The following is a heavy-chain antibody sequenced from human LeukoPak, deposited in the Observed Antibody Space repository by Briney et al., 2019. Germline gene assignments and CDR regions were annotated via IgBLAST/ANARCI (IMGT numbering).Heavy chain of an antibody. CDR2: IYHSGST. Sequence: SETLSLTCTVSGGSITGYYWSWIRQPPGKGLEWIGYIYHSGSTYYNPSLKSRVTISVDTSKNQFSLKLSSVTAADTAVYYCASDFQYGMDVWGQGTTVTVSS. J-gene: IGHJ6*02. CDR3: ASDFQYGMDV. D-gene: IGHD2/OR15-2a*01. V-gene: IGHV4-59*04. CDR1: GGSITGYY.